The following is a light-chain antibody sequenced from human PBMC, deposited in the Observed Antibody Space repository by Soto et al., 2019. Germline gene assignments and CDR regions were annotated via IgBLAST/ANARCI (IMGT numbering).Light chain of an antibody. CDR3: QQYDNLPFP. J-gene: IGKJ5*01. V-gene: IGKV1-33*01. CDR1: QDISNY. CDR2: DES. Sequence: DIQMTQSPSSLSASVGDRVTITCQASQDISNYLHWYQQKPGKAPKLLIYDESKLETGVPARFSGSGSETDFTFTISSLQPEDIATYYCQQYDNLPFPCGQGKRLEI.